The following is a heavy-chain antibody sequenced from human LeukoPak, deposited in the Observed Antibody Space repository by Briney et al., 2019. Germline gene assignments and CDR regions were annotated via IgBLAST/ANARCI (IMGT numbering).Heavy chain of an antibody. CDR1: GYTFTGYH. CDR2: INPNSDGT. J-gene: IGHJ4*02. CDR3: ARKRIAAPIDY. D-gene: IGHD6-6*01. Sequence: ASVKVSCKASGYTFTGYHMHWVRQAPGQGLEWMGWINPNSDGTNSAQKFQGRVTMTRDTSISTVYMELSSLRPDDTAVYYCARKRIAAPIDYWGQGTLVTVSS. V-gene: IGHV1-2*02.